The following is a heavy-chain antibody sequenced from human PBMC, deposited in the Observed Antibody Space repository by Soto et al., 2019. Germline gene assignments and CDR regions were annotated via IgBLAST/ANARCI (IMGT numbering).Heavy chain of an antibody. J-gene: IGHJ4*02. CDR3: TINLRSNLGGRIVDFDY. CDR1: GFNFTNAW. D-gene: IGHD3-16*01. V-gene: IGHV3-15*01. CDR2: IKRKSEGGVT. Sequence: EVRLVEAGGGVVKPGGSLTLSCAASGFNFTNAWMKWVRQFPGKGLEWVGRIKRKSEGGVTDYGAPVRGRFTISRDDSKSMLFLHMSSLKTEDTALYYCTINLRSNLGGRIVDFDYWGQGALVTVSS.